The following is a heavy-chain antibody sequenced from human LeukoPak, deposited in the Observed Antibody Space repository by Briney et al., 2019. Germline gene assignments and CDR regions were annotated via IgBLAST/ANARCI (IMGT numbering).Heavy chain of an antibody. CDR1: GYSISSGYY. J-gene: IGHJ4*02. Sequence: SETLSLTCIVSGYSISSGYYWGWIRQPPGKGLEWIAIIYHSGNTSYNPSLKTRVTISVDTSKNQFSLKLTSVTAADTAVYYCATNLYGSGNYFAYWGQGTLVTVSS. CDR2: IYHSGNT. D-gene: IGHD3-10*01. CDR3: ATNLYGSGNYFAY. V-gene: IGHV4-38-2*02.